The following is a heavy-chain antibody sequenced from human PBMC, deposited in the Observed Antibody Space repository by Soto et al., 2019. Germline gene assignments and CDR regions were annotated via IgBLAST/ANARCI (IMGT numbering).Heavy chain of an antibody. V-gene: IGHV1-3*01. CDR2: INAGNGNT. CDR3: ARSVYDFWSGYFLYYMDV. J-gene: IGHJ6*03. D-gene: IGHD3-3*01. CDR1: GYTFTSYA. Sequence: ASXKVSCKASGYTFTSYAMHWVRQAPGQRLEWMGWINAGNGNTKYSQKFQGRVTITRDTSASTAYLELSSLRSEDTAVYYCARSVYDFWSGYFLYYMDVWGKGTTVTVSS.